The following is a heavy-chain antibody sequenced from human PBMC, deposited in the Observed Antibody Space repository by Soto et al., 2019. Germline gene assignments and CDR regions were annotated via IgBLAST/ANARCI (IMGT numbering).Heavy chain of an antibody. D-gene: IGHD5-12*01. CDR1: GFTFDSCG. CDR2: ISWDSGTI. CDR3: VQGRYPTMATPLDH. Sequence: SLRLSCAASGFTFDSCGMHWVRQAPGKGLEWVSGISWDSGTIGYADSVKGRFIISRDDAKNSLYLQMNSLRGEDTALYYCVQGRYPTMATPLDHWGQGTQVTVSS. J-gene: IGHJ5*02. V-gene: IGHV3-9*01.